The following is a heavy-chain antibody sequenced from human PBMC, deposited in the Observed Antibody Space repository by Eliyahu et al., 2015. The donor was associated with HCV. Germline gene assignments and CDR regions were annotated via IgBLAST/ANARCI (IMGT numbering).Heavy chain of an antibody. CDR3: ARIPMVRVPDAYYYGMDV. D-gene: IGHD3-10*01. V-gene: IGHV2-70*01. CDR1: GFSLSTSGXC. J-gene: IGHJ6*02. Sequence: QVTLRESGPALVKPTQTLTLTCTFSGFSLSTSGXCVSWIRQPPGKALEWLALIDWDDDKYYSTSLKTRLTISKDTSKNQVVLTMTNMDPVDTATYYCARIPMVRVPDAYYYGMDVWGQGTTVTVSS. CDR2: IDWDDDK.